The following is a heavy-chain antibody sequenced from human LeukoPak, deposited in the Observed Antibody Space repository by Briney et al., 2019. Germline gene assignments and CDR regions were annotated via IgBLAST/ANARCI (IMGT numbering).Heavy chain of an antibody. J-gene: IGHJ4*02. CDR2: IKQDGSEI. CDR1: GFPLSSYW. V-gene: IGHV3-7*03. CDR3: VRGNPFGGY. D-gene: IGHD2-15*01. Sequence: GGSLRLSCEASGFPLSSYWMIWVRQAPGKGLEWVANIKQDGSEISYVDSVKGRFTISRDNAKNSLYLQMNSLRAEDTAVYYCVRGNPFGGYWGQGTLVTVSS.